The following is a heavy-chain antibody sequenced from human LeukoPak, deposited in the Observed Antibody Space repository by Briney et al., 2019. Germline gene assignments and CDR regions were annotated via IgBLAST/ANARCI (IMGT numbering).Heavy chain of an antibody. D-gene: IGHD4-11*01. Sequence: PSETLSLTCTVSGGSISGSDYYWGWIRQSPGKGLEWIGNIYYSGSTYYNPSLKSRVTISVDTSKNQFSLKLSSVTAADTAVYYCGRHKGMPGYSTYWGQGSLVTVSS. V-gene: IGHV4-39*01. J-gene: IGHJ4*02. CDR1: GGSISGSDYY. CDR2: IYYSGST. CDR3: GRHKGMPGYSTY.